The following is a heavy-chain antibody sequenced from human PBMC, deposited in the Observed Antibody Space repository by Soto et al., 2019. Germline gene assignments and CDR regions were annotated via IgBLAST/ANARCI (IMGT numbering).Heavy chain of an antibody. Sequence: LRETLSLTCAVYGGSFSGYYWSWIRQPPGKGLEWIGEINHSGSTNYNPSLKSRVTISVDTSKNQFSLKLSSVTAADTAVYYCARGVVTAYGDYVEGFDPWGQGTLVTVSS. CDR2: INHSGST. V-gene: IGHV4-34*01. D-gene: IGHD4-17*01. CDR3: ARGVVTAYGDYVEGFDP. CDR1: GGSFSGYY. J-gene: IGHJ5*02.